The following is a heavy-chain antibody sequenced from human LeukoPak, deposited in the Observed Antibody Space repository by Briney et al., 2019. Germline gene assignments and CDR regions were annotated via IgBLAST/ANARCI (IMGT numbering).Heavy chain of an antibody. D-gene: IGHD4-11*01. V-gene: IGHV4-59*01. CDR3: ARETVTPLYYYGMDV. CDR2: IYYSGST. CDR1: GGSISSYY. J-gene: IGHJ6*02. Sequence: KPSETLSLTCTVSGGSISSYYWGWIRQPPGKGLEWIGYIYYSGSTNYNPSLKSRVTISVDTSKNQFSLKLSSVTAADTAVYYCARETVTPLYYYGMDVWGQGTTVTVSS.